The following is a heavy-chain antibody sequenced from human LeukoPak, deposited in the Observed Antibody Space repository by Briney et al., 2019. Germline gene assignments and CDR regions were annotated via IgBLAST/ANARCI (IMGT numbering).Heavy chain of an antibody. J-gene: IGHJ4*02. CDR1: VFPFSDYY. V-gene: IGHV3-11*01. Sequence: GALRLSCAASVFPFSDYYMSWIRSAPGKGLEWVSYISSSGSTIYYADSVKGRYTISRDNAKNSLYLQMNSLRAEDTSVYYRARVVQYSSSPFDYWGQGTLDTVSS. D-gene: IGHD6-6*01. CDR2: ISSSGSTI. CDR3: ARVVQYSSSPFDY.